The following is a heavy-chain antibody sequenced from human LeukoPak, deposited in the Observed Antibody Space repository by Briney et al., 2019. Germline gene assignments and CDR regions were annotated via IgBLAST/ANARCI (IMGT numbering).Heavy chain of an antibody. Sequence: SETLSLTCAVYGGSFSGYYWSWIRQPPGKGLEWIGEINHSGSANYNPSLKSRITISVETSKNQFSLKLSSVTAADTAVYYCARLPNGWLQLGAFDIWGQGTMVTVSS. CDR2: INHSGSA. CDR3: ARLPNGWLQLGAFDI. J-gene: IGHJ3*02. D-gene: IGHD5-24*01. V-gene: IGHV4-34*01. CDR1: GGSFSGYY.